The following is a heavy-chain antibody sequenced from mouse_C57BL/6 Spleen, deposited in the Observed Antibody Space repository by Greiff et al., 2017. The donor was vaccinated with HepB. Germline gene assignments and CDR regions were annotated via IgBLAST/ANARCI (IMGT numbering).Heavy chain of an antibody. CDR2: IDPSDSET. D-gene: IGHD1-1*01. V-gene: IGHV1-52*01. CDR3: ASYYYGSSYGYFDV. J-gene: IGHJ1*03. CDR1: GYTFTSYW. Sequence: VQLQQPGAELVRPGSSVKLSCKASGYTFTSYWMHWVKQRPIQGLEWIGNIDPSDSETHYNQKFKDKATLTVDKSSSKAYMQLSSLTSKDSAVYYCASYYYGSSYGYFDVWGTGTTVTVSS.